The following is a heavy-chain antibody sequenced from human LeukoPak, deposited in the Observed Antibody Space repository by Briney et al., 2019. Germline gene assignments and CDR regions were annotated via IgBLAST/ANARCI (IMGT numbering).Heavy chain of an antibody. Sequence: GGSLRLSCAASGFTFSSYSMNWVRQAPGKGLEWVSSISSSSSYIYYADSVKGRFTISRDNAKNSLYLQMNSLRAEGTAVYYCASGLYSSSWLEYFQHWGQGTLVTVSS. CDR2: ISSSSSYI. D-gene: IGHD6-13*01. J-gene: IGHJ1*01. CDR1: GFTFSSYS. CDR3: ASGLYSSSWLEYFQH. V-gene: IGHV3-21*01.